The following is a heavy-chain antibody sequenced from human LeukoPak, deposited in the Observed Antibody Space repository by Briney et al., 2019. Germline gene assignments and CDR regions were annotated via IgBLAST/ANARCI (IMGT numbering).Heavy chain of an antibody. V-gene: IGHV1-69*05. Sequence: ASVKVSCKASGGTFSSYAISWVRQAPGQGLEWMGGIIPIFGTANYAQKFQGRVTITTDESTSTAYMELSSLRSEDTAVYYCATLRQNWFDPWGQGTLVTVSS. CDR1: GGTFSSYA. CDR2: IIPIFGTA. J-gene: IGHJ5*02. CDR3: ATLRQNWFDP.